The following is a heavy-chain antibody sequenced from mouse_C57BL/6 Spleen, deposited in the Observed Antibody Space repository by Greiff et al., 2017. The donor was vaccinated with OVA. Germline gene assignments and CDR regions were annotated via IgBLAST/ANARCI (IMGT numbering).Heavy chain of an antibody. J-gene: IGHJ2*01. CDR1: GYSFTDYY. V-gene: IGHV1-39*01. CDR2: INPNNGTT. D-gene: IGHD3-3*01. CDR3: AREGWKALYFDD. Sequence: EVQLQQPGPELVKPGASVKMSCKASGYSFTDYYMTWVKQSHGKSLEWIGVINPNNGTTSYNQKFKGKATLTVDQSSSTAYMQLNSLTSEDSAVYSWAREGWKALYFDDWGKGTTLTVSS.